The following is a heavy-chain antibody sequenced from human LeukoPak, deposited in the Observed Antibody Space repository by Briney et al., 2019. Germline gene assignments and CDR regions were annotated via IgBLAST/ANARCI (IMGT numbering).Heavy chain of an antibody. D-gene: IGHD4/OR15-4a*01. CDR2: ISSSGSTI. V-gene: IGHV3-48*03. Sequence: GGSLRLSCAASGLTFSSYEMNWVRQAPGKGLQWVSYISSSGSTIYYADSVKGRFTISRDNAKNSLYLHMNSLRAEDTAIFYCARSNFLYYFDYSGPGTLVTVSS. CDR1: GLTFSSYE. CDR3: ARSNFLYYFDY. J-gene: IGHJ4*01.